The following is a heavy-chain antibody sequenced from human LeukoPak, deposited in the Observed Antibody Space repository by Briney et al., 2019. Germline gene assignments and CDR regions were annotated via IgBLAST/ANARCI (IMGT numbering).Heavy chain of an antibody. CDR1: GGTFSSYA. CDR2: IIPILGIA. CDR3: ARVDRDGYNSAFDI. Sequence: SVKVSCKASGGTFSSYAISWVRQAPGQGLEWMGRIIPILGIANYAQKFQGRVTITADKSTSTAYMELSSLRSEDTAVYYCARVDRDGYNSAFDIWGQGTMVTVSS. D-gene: IGHD5-24*01. V-gene: IGHV1-69*04. J-gene: IGHJ3*02.